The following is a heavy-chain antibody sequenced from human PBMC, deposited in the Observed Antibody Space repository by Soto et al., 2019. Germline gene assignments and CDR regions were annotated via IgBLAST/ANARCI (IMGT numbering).Heavy chain of an antibody. D-gene: IGHD2-2*01. Sequence: PGGSLRLSCAVSGIIFTGYGMHWVRQVPGKGLEWVAVIRFDGSNIYYADFVKGRFTISRDNSKNTLYLQMNSLRAEDTAVYYCAKDQRGAIVPAAPFDYWGQGTLVTVSS. J-gene: IGHJ4*02. CDR2: IRFDGSNI. CDR3: AKDQRGAIVPAAPFDY. CDR1: GIIFTGYG. V-gene: IGHV3-30*02.